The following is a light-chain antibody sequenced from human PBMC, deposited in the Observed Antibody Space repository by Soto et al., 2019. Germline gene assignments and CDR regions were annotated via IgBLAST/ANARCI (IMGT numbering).Light chain of an antibody. CDR1: QSVSYW. CDR3: QQYNNYPWT. CDR2: NAS. V-gene: IGKV1-5*03. Sequence: EIQLTQSPSTLSSSIGDRVTITCRASQSVSYWLAWYQQKPGKAPNLLIYNASSLESGIPARFSGSGSGTEFTLSISSLEPDDFAAYYCQQYNNYPWTFGEGTKVEIK. J-gene: IGKJ1*01.